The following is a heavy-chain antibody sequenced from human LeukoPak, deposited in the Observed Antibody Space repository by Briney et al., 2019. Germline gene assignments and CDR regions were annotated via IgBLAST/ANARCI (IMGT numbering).Heavy chain of an antibody. CDR1: EFTFSSYG. CDR2: ISGSGGST. V-gene: IGHV3-23*01. D-gene: IGHD3-22*01. CDR3: ARDGSKGSSGYYPPHAFDI. Sequence: GGSLRLSCAASEFTFSSYGMTWVRQAPGKGLEWVSSISGSGGSTQYADSVQGRFAISRDNSKNTLYLQMNSLRAEDTAVYFCARDGSKGSSGYYPPHAFDIWGQGTMVTVSS. J-gene: IGHJ3*02.